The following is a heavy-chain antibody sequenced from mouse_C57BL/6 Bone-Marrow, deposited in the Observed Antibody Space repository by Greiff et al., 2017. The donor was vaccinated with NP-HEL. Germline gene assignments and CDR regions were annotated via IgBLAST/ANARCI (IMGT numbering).Heavy chain of an antibody. V-gene: IGHV14-2*01. CDR3: ARDYGSNYAMDY. CDR1: GFNITDYY. J-gene: IGHJ4*01. D-gene: IGHD1-1*01. CDR2: IDPEDGET. Sequence: EVKVVESGAELVKPGASVKLSCTASGFNITDYYMHWVKQRTEQGLEWIGMIDPEDGETKYAPKFQGKATITADTSSNTAYLQLSSLTSEDTAVYYCARDYGSNYAMDYWGQGTSVTVSS.